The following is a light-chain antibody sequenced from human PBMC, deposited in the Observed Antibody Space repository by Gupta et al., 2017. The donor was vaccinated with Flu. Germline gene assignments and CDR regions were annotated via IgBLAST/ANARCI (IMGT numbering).Light chain of an antibody. CDR3: SDYTSNTTLEGFVD. CDR1: SSDVGGYNY. Sequence: QSALTQPASVSGSPGQSITISCTGTSSDVGGYNYVSWYQQHPDKDPKLMIYVVSNRPSGVSNRFSGSKSANTASLNTSALQAEDEADYYGSDYTSNTTLEGFVDFGTGTKLTVL. J-gene: IGLJ2*01. CDR2: VVS. V-gene: IGLV2-14*01.